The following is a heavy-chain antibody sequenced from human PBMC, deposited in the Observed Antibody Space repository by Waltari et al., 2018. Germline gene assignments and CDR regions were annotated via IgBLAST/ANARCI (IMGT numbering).Heavy chain of an antibody. V-gene: IGHV3-30*04. CDR2: ISYDGSNK. D-gene: IGHD2-2*01. Sequence: QGQLVESGGGVVQPGRSLRLSCAASGFTFISYTMHWVRQAPGKGVEWVAVISYDGSNKYHADSVKGRFTISRDNSKNTLYLQMNSLRTEDTAVYYCARDGEMYCSSTSCYYFDHWGQGTLVTVSS. J-gene: IGHJ4*02. CDR1: GFTFISYT. CDR3: ARDGEMYCSSTSCYYFDH.